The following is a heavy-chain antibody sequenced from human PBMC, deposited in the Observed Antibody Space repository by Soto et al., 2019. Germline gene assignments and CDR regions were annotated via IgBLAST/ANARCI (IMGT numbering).Heavy chain of an antibody. CDR3: AAQRGGGGY. CDR1: GFTVSNNY. CDR2: IYSGGYT. Sequence: EVQLVESGGGLIQPGGSLRLSCAVSGFTVSNNYMSWVRQAPGKGLEGVSVIYSGGYTAYGDSVKGRFTISRDNSKNTLSLQMNSLGAAAAGVYYWAAQRGGGGYWGQGTLVTVSS. D-gene: IGHD6-25*01. J-gene: IGHJ4*02. V-gene: IGHV3-53*01.